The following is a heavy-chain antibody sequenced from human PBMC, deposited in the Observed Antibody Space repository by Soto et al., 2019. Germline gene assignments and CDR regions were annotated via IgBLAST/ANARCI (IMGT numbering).Heavy chain of an antibody. CDR1: GGSISSSSYY. J-gene: IGHJ6*02. Sequence: QLQLQESGPGLVKPSETLSLTCTVSGGSISSSSYYWGWIRQPPGKGLEWIGSIYYSGSTYYNPSLKSRVTISVDTSKNQFSLKLSSVTAADTAVYYCARGIAVAGLYYYYYGMDVWGQGTTVTVSS. CDR3: ARGIAVAGLYYYYYGMDV. V-gene: IGHV4-39*01. CDR2: IYYSGST. D-gene: IGHD6-19*01.